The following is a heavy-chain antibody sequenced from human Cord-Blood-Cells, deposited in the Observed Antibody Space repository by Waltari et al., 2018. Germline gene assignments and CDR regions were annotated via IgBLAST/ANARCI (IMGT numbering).Heavy chain of an antibody. CDR3: ARDLGWGIAARPGDY. CDR1: GFTFSSYW. J-gene: IGHJ4*02. CDR2: IKQDGSEK. D-gene: IGHD6-6*01. Sequence: EVQLVESGGGLVQPGGSLRLSCAASGFTFSSYWMSWVRRAPGKGLEWVANIKQDGSEKYYVDSVKGRFTISRDNAKNSLYLQMNSLRAEDTAVYYCARDLGWGIAARPGDYWGQGTLVTVSS. V-gene: IGHV3-7*01.